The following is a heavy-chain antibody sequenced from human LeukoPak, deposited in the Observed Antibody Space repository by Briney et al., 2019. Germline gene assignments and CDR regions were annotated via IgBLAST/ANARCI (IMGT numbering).Heavy chain of an antibody. V-gene: IGHV1-2*02. CDR2: ISPSSGDN. Sequence: GASVKGSCKASGYTFTGHYTHWVRQAPGQGNEWMGWISPSSGDNDYSQRFQGRVTMARDTSISTAYMELSRLRSDDTAVYYCARAAIAVAGDYHYHYMDVWGKGTTVTVSS. D-gene: IGHD6-19*01. J-gene: IGHJ6*03. CDR3: ARAAIAVAGDYHYHYMDV. CDR1: GYTFTGHY.